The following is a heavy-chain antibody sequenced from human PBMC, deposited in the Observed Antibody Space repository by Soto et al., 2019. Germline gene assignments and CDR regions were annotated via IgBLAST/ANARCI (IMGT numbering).Heavy chain of an antibody. J-gene: IGHJ4*02. V-gene: IGHV3-30-3*01. Sequence: QLQLVESGGGVVQPGRSLRLSCAASGFTFSNYAIHWVRQAPGKGLEWVAVLSYDGNNIHYADSVKGRFTVSRDNSKNSMFLQMSSLRPEDTALYYCARGPIGDAAMVTNYFDYWGQGTLVTVSS. CDR3: ARGPIGDAAMVTNYFDY. CDR1: GFTFSNYA. CDR2: LSYDGNNI. D-gene: IGHD5-18*01.